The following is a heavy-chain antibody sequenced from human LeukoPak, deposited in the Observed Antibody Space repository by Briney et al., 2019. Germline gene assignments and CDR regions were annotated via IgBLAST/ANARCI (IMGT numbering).Heavy chain of an antibody. J-gene: IGHJ6*04. D-gene: IGHD3-10*01. CDR3: ARGYGSGTVYYYYGMDV. CDR1: GGSFSGYY. Sequence: SETLSLTCAVYGGSFSGYYWSWIRQPPGKGLEWIGEINHSGSTNYNPSLKSRVTISVDTSKNQFPLKLSSVTAADTAVYYCARGYGSGTVYYYYGMDVWGKGTTVTVSS. V-gene: IGHV4-34*01. CDR2: INHSGST.